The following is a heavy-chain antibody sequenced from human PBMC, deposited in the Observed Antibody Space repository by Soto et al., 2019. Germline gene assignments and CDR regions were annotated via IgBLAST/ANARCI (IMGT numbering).Heavy chain of an antibody. Sequence: SETLSLTCAVYGGYFSGYYWSWIRQPPGKGLEWIGEINHSGSTNYNPSLKSRVTISVDTSKNQFSLKLSSVTAADTAVYYCARRTRSPSEASRYYYYYYMDVWGKGTTVTVSS. CDR3: ARRTRSPSEASRYYYYYYMDV. J-gene: IGHJ6*03. CDR2: INHSGST. V-gene: IGHV4-34*01. CDR1: GGYFSGYY.